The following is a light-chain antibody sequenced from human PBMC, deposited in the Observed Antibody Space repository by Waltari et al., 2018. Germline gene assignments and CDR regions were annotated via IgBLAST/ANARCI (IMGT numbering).Light chain of an antibody. CDR2: EVR. V-gene: IGLV2-14*01. Sequence: QSALTQPASVSGSPGQSITISCTGTSSDVGAFNYISWDQQHPGKAPKGIIYEVRNRPSGVSTRFSGSKSGNTASLTISGLQTEDEADYYCNSYTTTAARVFGGGTRLTVL. CDR1: SSDVGAFNY. J-gene: IGLJ3*02. CDR3: NSYTTTAARV.